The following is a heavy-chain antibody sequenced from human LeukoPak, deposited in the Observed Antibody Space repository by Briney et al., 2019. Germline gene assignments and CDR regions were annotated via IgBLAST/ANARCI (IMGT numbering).Heavy chain of an antibody. V-gene: IGHV3-48*03. CDR2: ISSSGSTI. Sequence: GGSLRLSCAASGFTFSSYEMNWVRQAPGKGLEWVSYISSSGSTIDYADSVKGRFSISRDNAKNSLYLQMNSLRAEDTAFYYCARSLRYFDWFDAFDIWGQGTMVTVSS. J-gene: IGHJ3*02. CDR3: ARSLRYFDWFDAFDI. CDR1: GFTFSSYE. D-gene: IGHD3-9*01.